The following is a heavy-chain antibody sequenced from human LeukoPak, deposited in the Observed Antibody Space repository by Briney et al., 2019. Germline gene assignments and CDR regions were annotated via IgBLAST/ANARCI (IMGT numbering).Heavy chain of an antibody. Sequence: PSETLSLTCAVSGGSISSGGYSWSWIRQPPGKGLEWIGYIYHSGSTYYNPSLKSRVTISVDRSKNQFSLKLSSVTAADTAVYYCARGGPESVRWWLFPHDAFDIWGQGAMVTVSS. CDR2: IYHSGST. CDR1: GGSISSGGYS. CDR3: ARGGPESVRWWLFPHDAFDI. J-gene: IGHJ3*02. V-gene: IGHV4-30-2*01. D-gene: IGHD2-21*01.